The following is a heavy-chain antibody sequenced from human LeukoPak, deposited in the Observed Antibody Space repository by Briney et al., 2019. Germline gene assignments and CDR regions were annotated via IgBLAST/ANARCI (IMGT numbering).Heavy chain of an antibody. CDR2: INHSGST. V-gene: IGHV4-34*01. Sequence: PSETLSLTCAVYGGSFRGYYWSWIRQPPGKGPEWIGEINHSGSTNYNPSLKSRVTISVDMSKNQFSLKLSSVTAADTAVYYCARRHAYYYGSGSYSHFQHWGQGTLVTVSS. J-gene: IGHJ1*01. CDR1: GGSFRGYY. D-gene: IGHD3-10*01. CDR3: ARRHAYYYGSGSYSHFQH.